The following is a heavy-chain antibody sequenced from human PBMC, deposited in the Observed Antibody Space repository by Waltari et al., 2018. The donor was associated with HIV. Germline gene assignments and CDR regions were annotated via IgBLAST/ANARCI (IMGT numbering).Heavy chain of an antibody. CDR2: VYYNGTT. CDR3: ARAPRGEQWLAY. D-gene: IGHD6-19*01. V-gene: IGHV4-39*07. Sequence: QLHLPESGPGLVKPSETLSLTCTVSGGSINSGSYYWGWLRQLPGKELEWIGSVYYNGTTYYNPSLKSRVTISMHMSKNQFSLKLTSVTAADTAVYFCARAPRGEQWLAYWGQGTLVTASS. J-gene: IGHJ4*02. CDR1: GGSINSGSYY.